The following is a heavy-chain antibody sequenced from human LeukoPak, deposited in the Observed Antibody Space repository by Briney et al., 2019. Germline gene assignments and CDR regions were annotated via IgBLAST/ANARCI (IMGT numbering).Heavy chain of an antibody. CDR2: INPNSGGT. V-gene: IGHV1-2*02. D-gene: IGHD1-1*01. CDR3: ARARLTRGTPHPNWFDP. J-gene: IGHJ5*02. CDR1: GYTFTGYY. Sequence: GASVKVSCKASGYTFTGYYMHWVRQAPGQGLEWMGWINPNSGGTNYAQKFQGRVTMTRDTSTSTAYMELSRLRSDDTAVYYCARARLTRGTPHPNWFDPWGQGTLVTVSS.